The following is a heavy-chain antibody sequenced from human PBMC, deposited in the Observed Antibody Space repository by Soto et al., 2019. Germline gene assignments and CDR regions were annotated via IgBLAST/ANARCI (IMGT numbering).Heavy chain of an antibody. J-gene: IGHJ4*02. Sequence: SETLSLTCTVSGGSISSSSYYWGWIRQPPGKGLEWIGSIYYSGSTYYNPSLKSRVTISVDTSKNQFSLKLSSVTAADTAVYYCARLAGGDIAVAGVDYWGQGTLVTVSS. CDR2: IYYSGST. V-gene: IGHV4-39*01. CDR1: GGSISSSSYY. CDR3: ARLAGGDIAVAGVDY. D-gene: IGHD6-19*01.